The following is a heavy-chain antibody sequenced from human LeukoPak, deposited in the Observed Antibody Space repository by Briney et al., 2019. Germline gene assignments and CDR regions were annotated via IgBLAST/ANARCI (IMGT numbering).Heavy chain of an antibody. V-gene: IGHV3-30*02. CDR2: IWPDGSKK. CDR3: AKISSSAESNFDY. CDR1: GFTFSTYA. Sequence: GGSLRLSCAASGFTFSTYAMHWVRQAPGKGLEWVTFIWPDGSKKYYADSVKGRFAISRENSKNTVYLQMNDLRPEDTALYFCAKISSSAESNFDYWGQGTLLTVSS. D-gene: IGHD6-25*01. J-gene: IGHJ4*02.